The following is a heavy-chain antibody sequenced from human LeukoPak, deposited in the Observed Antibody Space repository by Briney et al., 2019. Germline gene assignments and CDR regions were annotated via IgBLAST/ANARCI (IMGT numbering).Heavy chain of an antibody. J-gene: IGHJ4*02. CDR3: ARGRYMNPEN. V-gene: IGHV4-39*07. D-gene: IGHD5-24*01. CDR1: GGSISSSSYY. Sequence: PSETLSLTCTVSGGSISSSSYYWGWIRQPPGKGLEWIGSVYHSVTSYYNPSLNSRVTISVDTSKNQFSLKLSSVTAADTAVYYCARGRYMNPENWGQGTLVTVSS. CDR2: VYHSVTS.